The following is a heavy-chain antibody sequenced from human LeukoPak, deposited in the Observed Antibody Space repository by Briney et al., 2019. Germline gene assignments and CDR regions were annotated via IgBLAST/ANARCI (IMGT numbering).Heavy chain of an antibody. CDR3: ARGVRYFDWLLRP. D-gene: IGHD3-9*01. J-gene: IGHJ4*02. Sequence: GSSVKVSCKASGGTFISYAISWVRQAPGQGLEWMGGIIPIFGTANYAQKFQGRVTITTDESTSTAYMELSSLRSEDTAVYYCARGVRYFDWLLRPWGQGTLVTVSS. CDR1: GGTFISYA. CDR2: IIPIFGTA. V-gene: IGHV1-69*05.